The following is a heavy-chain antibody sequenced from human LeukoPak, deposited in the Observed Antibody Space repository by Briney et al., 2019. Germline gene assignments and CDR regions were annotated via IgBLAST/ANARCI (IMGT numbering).Heavy chain of an antibody. CDR1: GFTVSSNF. D-gene: IGHD1-26*01. J-gene: IGHJ4*02. CDR3: ARGGASLHY. CDR2: SYSGCRT. V-gene: IGHV3-66*01. Sequence: GGSLRLSCAASGFTVSSNFMTWVRQAPWKGLDWVSVSYSGCRTYYADSVNDRFTISRDNSKNTLYLQMKSLRAEVTAVYYCARGGASLHYWGEGSLVTVPS.